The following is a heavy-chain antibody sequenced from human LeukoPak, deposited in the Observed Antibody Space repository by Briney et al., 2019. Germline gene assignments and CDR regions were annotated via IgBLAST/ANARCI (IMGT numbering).Heavy chain of an antibody. J-gene: IGHJ4*02. V-gene: IGHV4-31*03. Sequence: SETLSLTCTVSGGSISSGGYYWSWIRQHPGKGLEWIGYIYYSGSTYYNPSLKSRVTISVDTSKNQFSLKLSSVTAADTAVYYCTGDITGLSFDYWAREPWSPSPQ. CDR2: IYYSGST. D-gene: IGHD1-20*01. CDR3: TGDITGLSFDY. CDR1: GGSISSGGYY.